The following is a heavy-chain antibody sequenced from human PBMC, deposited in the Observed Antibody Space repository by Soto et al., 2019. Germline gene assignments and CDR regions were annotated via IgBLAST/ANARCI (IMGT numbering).Heavy chain of an antibody. D-gene: IGHD6-13*01. J-gene: IGHJ4*02. CDR1: GYTFTSYD. CDR2: MNPNSGNT. V-gene: IGHV1-8*01. Sequence: QVKLVQSGAEVKKPGASVKVSCKASGYTFTSYDINWVRQATGQGLEWMGWMNPNSGNTGYAQKFQGRVTMTRNTSICTAYMELSSLRFEDTAVYYCARGGGGMAAAGTLVDYWGQGTLVTVSS. CDR3: ARGGGGMAAAGTLVDY.